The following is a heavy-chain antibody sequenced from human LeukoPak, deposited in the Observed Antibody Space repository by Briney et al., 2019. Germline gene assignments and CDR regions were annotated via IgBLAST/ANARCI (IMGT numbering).Heavy chain of an antibody. Sequence: GGSLRLSCAASGFTFSSCGMHWVRQAPGKGLEWVAVIWYDGSNKYYADSVKGRFTISRDNSKNTLYLQMNSLRAEDTAVYYCARGREGSWLFDYWGQGTLVTVSS. CDR1: GFTFSSCG. CDR2: IWYDGSNK. CDR3: ARGREGSWLFDY. J-gene: IGHJ4*02. V-gene: IGHV3-33*01. D-gene: IGHD3-10*01.